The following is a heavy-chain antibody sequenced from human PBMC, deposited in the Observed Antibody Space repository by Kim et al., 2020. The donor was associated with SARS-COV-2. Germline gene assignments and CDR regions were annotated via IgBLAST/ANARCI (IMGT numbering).Heavy chain of an antibody. CDR3: ARAPYDYVWGSYRYIYYF. CDR1: GGSFSGYY. D-gene: IGHD3-16*02. CDR2: INHSGST. J-gene: IGHJ4*01. Sequence: SETLSLTCAVYGGSFSGYYWSWIRQPPGKGLEWIGEINHSGSTNYNPSLKSRVTISVDTSKNQFSLKLSSVTAADTAVYYCARAPYDYVWGSYRYIYYF. V-gene: IGHV4-34*01.